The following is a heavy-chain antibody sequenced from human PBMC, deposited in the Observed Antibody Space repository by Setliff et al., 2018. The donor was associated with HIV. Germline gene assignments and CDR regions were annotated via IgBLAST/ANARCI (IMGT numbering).Heavy chain of an antibody. V-gene: IGHV4-59*01. CDR2: IYYSGST. CDR3: ARGSRGYSYAYYYYYMDV. Sequence: TETLSLTCTVSGGSISSYYWSWIRQPPGKGLEWIGYIYYSGSTNYNPSLKSRVTISVDTSKNQFSLKLSSVTAADTAVYYCARGSRGYSYAYYYYYMDVWGKGTTVTVSS. D-gene: IGHD5-18*01. CDR1: GGSISSYY. J-gene: IGHJ6*03.